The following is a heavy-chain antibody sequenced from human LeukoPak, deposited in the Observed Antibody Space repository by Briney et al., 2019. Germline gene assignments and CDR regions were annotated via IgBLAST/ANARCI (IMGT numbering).Heavy chain of an antibody. V-gene: IGHV3-66*01. CDR3: ARDSVTMVRGVIDDYYYGMDV. CDR1: GFTVSSNY. CDR2: IYSGGST. Sequence: PGGSLRLSCAASGFTVSSNYMSWVRQAPGKGLEWVSVIYSGGSTYYADSVKGRFTISRDNSKNTLYLQMNSLRAEDTAVYYCARDSVTMVRGVIDDYYYGMDVWGQGTTVTVSS. J-gene: IGHJ6*02. D-gene: IGHD3-10*01.